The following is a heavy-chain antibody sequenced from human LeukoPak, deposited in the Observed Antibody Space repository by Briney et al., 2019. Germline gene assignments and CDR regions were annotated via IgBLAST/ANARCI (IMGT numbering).Heavy chain of an antibody. Sequence: SETLSLTCTVSGGSISSYYWSWIRQPPGKGLEWIGYIYYSGSTNYNPSLKGRVTISVDTSKNQFSLKLSSVTAADTAVYYCARVRDDYVWGSYPPWYFDYWGQGTLVTVSS. V-gene: IGHV4-59*08. CDR3: ARVRDDYVWGSYPPWYFDY. D-gene: IGHD3-16*02. CDR2: IYYSGST. J-gene: IGHJ4*02. CDR1: GGSISSYY.